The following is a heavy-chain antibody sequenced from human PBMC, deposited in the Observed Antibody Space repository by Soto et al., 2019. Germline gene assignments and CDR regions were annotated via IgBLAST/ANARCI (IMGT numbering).Heavy chain of an antibody. D-gene: IGHD6-19*01. CDR1: GYTFPSYG. J-gene: IGHJ4*02. CDR2: ISAYNGNT. V-gene: IGHV1-18*01. CDR3: ARGSGSSGWHKAVQDY. Sequence: XSVKESCKASGYTFPSYGISWVRQAPGQGLEWMGWISAYNGNTNYAQKLQGRVTMTTDTSTSTAYMELRSLRSDDTAVYYCARGSGSSGWHKAVQDYWGQGTLVTVSS.